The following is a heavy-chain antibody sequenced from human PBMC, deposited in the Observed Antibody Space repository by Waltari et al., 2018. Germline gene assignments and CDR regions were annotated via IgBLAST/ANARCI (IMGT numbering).Heavy chain of an antibody. CDR2: INPNTGAA. V-gene: IGHV1-8*01. D-gene: IGHD1-1*01. CDR3: ARGDNWNDRLDF. CDR1: GYTFISYD. Sequence: QVQLVQSGAEVKKPGASVRVSCKASGYTFISYDINWVRQAPGQGLVWMGWINPNTGAARVAHNFQDRVTMTRSTSETTAYMEISDLTSHDTAVYYCARGDNWNDRLDFWGQGTKVTVSS. J-gene: IGHJ3*01.